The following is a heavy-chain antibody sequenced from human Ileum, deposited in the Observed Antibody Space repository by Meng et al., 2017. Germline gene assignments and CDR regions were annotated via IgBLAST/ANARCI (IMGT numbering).Heavy chain of an antibody. V-gene: IGHV4-61*01. CDR2: IYYSGST. D-gene: IGHD6-6*01. Sequence: VHVQESGPRLVRPSETLSLACTVSGGSVSSGSYYWSWIRQPPGKGLEWIGHIYYSGSTNYNPSLKSRVTISVDMSKNQFSLKLNSVTAADTAIYFCARSSTSPASYFFDYWGQGTLVTVSS. CDR3: ARSSTSPASYFFDY. CDR1: GGSVSSGSYY. J-gene: IGHJ4*02.